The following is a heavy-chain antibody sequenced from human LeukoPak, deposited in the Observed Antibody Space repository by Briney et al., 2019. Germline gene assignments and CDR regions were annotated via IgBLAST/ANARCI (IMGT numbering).Heavy chain of an antibody. D-gene: IGHD2-15*01. Sequence: SETLSLTCSVSAGSISSSNYYWGWIRQPPVKGLEWIGSIYYSGSTYYNPSLKSRVTISVDTSKNQFSLKLSSVTAADTAVYYCARGDIDYWGQGFLVTVSS. CDR2: IYYSGST. CDR1: AGSISSSNYY. J-gene: IGHJ4*02. CDR3: ARGDIDY. V-gene: IGHV4-39*01.